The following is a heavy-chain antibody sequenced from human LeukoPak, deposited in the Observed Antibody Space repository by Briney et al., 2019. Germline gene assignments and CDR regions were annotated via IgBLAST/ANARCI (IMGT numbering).Heavy chain of an antibody. CDR1: GGSISSGDYY. D-gene: IGHD3-22*01. CDR3: ARANYYDSSGSTPDY. J-gene: IGHJ4*02. CDR2: IYYSGST. Sequence: PSETLSLTCTVSGGSISSGDYYWSWIRQPPGKGLEWIGYIYYSGSTYYNPSLKSRVTISVDTSKNQFSLKLSSVTAADTAVYYCARANYYDSSGSTPDYWGQGTLVTVS. V-gene: IGHV4-30-4*01.